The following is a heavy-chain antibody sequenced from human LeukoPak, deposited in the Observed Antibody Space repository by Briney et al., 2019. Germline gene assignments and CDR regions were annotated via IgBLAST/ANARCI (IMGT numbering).Heavy chain of an antibody. CDR2: IGGSGGSS. Sequence: PGGTLRLSCSASGFTFSNYAMNWVRQAPGKGLEWVSAIGGSGGSSYYADSVKGQVTISRDNSKNTLYLQMNSLRAEDTAVYYCARKAGYYYGSGDYWGQGTLVTVSS. CDR1: GFTFSNYA. D-gene: IGHD3-10*01. V-gene: IGHV3-23*01. J-gene: IGHJ4*02. CDR3: ARKAGYYYGSGDY.